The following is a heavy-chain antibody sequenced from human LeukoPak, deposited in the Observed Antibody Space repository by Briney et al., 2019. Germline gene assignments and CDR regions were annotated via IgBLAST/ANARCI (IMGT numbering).Heavy chain of an antibody. D-gene: IGHD3-22*01. CDR2: ISGSGGTT. CDR1: GFTFSSYA. J-gene: IGHJ4*02. CDR3: AKDFDYYDSSGYLN. V-gene: IGHV3-23*01. Sequence: GGSLRLSCAASGFTFSSYAMTWVRQAPGKGLEWVSSISGSGGTTNYADSVKGRFTISRDNSKNTLYLQMNSLRAEDTAVYYCAKDFDYYDSSGYLNWGQGTLATVSS.